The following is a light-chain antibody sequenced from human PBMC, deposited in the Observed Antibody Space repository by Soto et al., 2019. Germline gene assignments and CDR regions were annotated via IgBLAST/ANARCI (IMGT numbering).Light chain of an antibody. CDR1: ESVTDY. J-gene: IGKJ1*01. CDR3: QHYNNGPR. Sequence: ELVLTQSHATLSLSPGARGTLSCRASESVTDYLAWYQQKPGQAPRLLIYGASRRASGVPARFSGSGSGTEFTLTISSLQSEDFAVYYCQHYNNGPRFGQGTKVDIK. V-gene: IGKV3-15*01. CDR2: GAS.